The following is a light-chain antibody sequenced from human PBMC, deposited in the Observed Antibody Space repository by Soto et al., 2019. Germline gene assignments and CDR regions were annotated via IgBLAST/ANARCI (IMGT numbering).Light chain of an antibody. CDR3: QKYNSAPRT. V-gene: IGKV1-27*01. CDR1: QGISNY. Sequence: DVLMTQSASSLSASLGDRVTITWRASQGISNYLAWYQQKKGKVPKLLIYAASTLQSGVPSRFSGSGSGTDFNLTISSLQTEDVATYYSQKYNSAPRTFGQGTKVDIK. CDR2: AAS. J-gene: IGKJ1*01.